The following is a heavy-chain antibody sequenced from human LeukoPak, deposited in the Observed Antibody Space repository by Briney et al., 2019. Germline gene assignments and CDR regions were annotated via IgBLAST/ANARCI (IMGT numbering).Heavy chain of an antibody. D-gene: IGHD3-3*01. Sequence: SVKVSFKSSGGTFSSYAISWVRQAPGQGLEWMGGIIPIFGTANYAQKFQGRVTITTDESTSTAYMELSSLRSEDTAVYYCASNFGVVRLYYYMDVWGKGTTVTVSS. J-gene: IGHJ6*03. CDR2: IIPIFGTA. CDR3: ASNFGVVRLYYYMDV. CDR1: GGTFSSYA. V-gene: IGHV1-69*05.